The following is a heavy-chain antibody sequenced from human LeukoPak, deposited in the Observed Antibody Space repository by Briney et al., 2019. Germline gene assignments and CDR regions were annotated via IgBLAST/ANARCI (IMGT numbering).Heavy chain of an antibody. J-gene: IGHJ6*03. V-gene: IGHV3-48*01. Sequence: PGGSLRLSCTASGFSFSTYSMNWVRQAPGKGLEWVSYIVGSSSNIYYADSVKGRFTISRDNSKNTLYMQMNSLRAEDTAVYYCARGEQPSYYYYYYMDVWGKGTTVTVSS. D-gene: IGHD1-26*01. CDR2: IVGSSSNI. CDR3: ARGEQPSYYYYYYMDV. CDR1: GFSFSTYS.